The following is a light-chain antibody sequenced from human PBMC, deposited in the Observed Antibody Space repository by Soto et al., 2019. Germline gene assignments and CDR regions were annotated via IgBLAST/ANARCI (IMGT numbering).Light chain of an antibody. J-gene: IGKJ4*01. CDR3: QQYKDWPPLT. Sequence: EILMTQSPGTLSVSPGERVTLSCRASQSIGDNLSWYQQKPGQAPRLLIHGASTRATGIPARFSGSGFGTEFTLIISGLQSEDFAIYYCQQYKDWPPLTFGGGTKVEI. CDR1: QSIGDN. V-gene: IGKV3-15*01. CDR2: GAS.